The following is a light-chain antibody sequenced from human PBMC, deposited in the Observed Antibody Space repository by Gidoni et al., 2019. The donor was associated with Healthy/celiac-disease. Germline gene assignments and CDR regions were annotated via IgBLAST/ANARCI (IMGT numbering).Light chain of an antibody. CDR2: GKN. Sequence: SSELTQDPAVSVALGQTVRITCQGDSLRSDYASWYQQKQGQAPVLVIYGKNNRPSGIPDRFSGPSSGNTASLTITGAQAEDEADYYCNSRDSSGNHVVFGGGTKLTVL. CDR1: SLRSDY. CDR3: NSRDSSGNHVV. J-gene: IGLJ2*01. V-gene: IGLV3-19*01.